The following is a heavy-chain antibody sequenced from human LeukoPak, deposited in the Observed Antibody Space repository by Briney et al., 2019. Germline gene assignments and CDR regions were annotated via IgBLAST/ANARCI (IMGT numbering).Heavy chain of an antibody. J-gene: IGHJ5*02. CDR3: AKAYSSSWYGTDWFDP. CDR2: ISYDGSNK. Sequence: GGSLRPSCAASGFTFSSYGMHWVRQAPGKGLEWVAVISYDGSNKYYADSVKGRFTISRDNSKNTLYLQMNSLRAEDTAVYYCAKAYSSSWYGTDWFDPWGQGTLVTVSS. V-gene: IGHV3-30*18. CDR1: GFTFSSYG. D-gene: IGHD6-13*01.